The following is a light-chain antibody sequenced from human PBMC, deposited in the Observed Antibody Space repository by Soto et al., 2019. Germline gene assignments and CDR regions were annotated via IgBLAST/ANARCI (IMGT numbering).Light chain of an antibody. CDR1: SSDVGGYNY. Sequence: QSALTQPASVSGSPGQWITISCTGTSSDVGGYNYVSWYQQHPGKAPKLMIYDVSNRPSGVSNHFSGSKSGNTASLTISGLQAEDKAEYYCSSYTSSSTLYVCGTGTKLTLL. J-gene: IGLJ1*01. V-gene: IGLV2-14*01. CDR3: SSYTSSSTLYV. CDR2: DVS.